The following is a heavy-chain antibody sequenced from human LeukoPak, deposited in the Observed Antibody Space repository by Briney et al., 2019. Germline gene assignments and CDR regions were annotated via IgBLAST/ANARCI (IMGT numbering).Heavy chain of an antibody. CDR2: ISDHGGRT. V-gene: IGHV3-64*02. CDR1: GFTFSFYA. D-gene: IGHD3-9*01. CDR3: AKPTPRYFDYYYGMDV. J-gene: IGHJ6*02. Sequence: GGSLRLSCAASGFTFSFYAMHWVRQAPGKGLEYVSAISDHGGRTYYADSVKGRFTISRDNSKDTLYLQMGSLRAEDTAVYYCAKPTPRYFDYYYGMDVWGQGTTVTVSS.